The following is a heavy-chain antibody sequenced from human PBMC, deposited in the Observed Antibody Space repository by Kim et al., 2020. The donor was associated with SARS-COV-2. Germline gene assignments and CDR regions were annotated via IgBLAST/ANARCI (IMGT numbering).Heavy chain of an antibody. CDR2: ISSSSSYT. D-gene: IGHD2-15*01. Sequence: GGSLRLSCAASGFTFSDYYMSWIRQAPGKGLEWVSYISSSSSYTNYADSVKGRFTISRDNAKNSLYLQMNSLRAEDTAVYYCARVDGCSGGSCYNHFDYWGQGTLVTVSS. V-gene: IGHV3-11*06. J-gene: IGHJ4*02. CDR1: GFTFSDYY. CDR3: ARVDGCSGGSCYNHFDY.